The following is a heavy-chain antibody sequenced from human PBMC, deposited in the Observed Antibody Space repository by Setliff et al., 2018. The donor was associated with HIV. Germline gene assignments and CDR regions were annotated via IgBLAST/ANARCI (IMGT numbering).Heavy chain of an antibody. J-gene: IGHJ4*02. V-gene: IGHV4-34*01. D-gene: IGHD2-21*01. CDR2: VNHKGVA. CDR3: TRAQIAAPRPFDY. Sequence: PSETLSLTCAVYGGAFSGYYWTWIRQSPGRGLEWIGEVNHKGVANYSPSLMRRATISADTSKNQSSLRLSSVTAADTALYFCTRAQIAAPRPFDYWGQGTLVTVSS. CDR1: GGAFSGYY.